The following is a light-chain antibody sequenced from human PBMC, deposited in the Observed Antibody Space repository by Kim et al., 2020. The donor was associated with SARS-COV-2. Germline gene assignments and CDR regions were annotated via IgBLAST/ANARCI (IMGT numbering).Light chain of an antibody. CDR1: SSDVGGYNY. J-gene: IGLJ2*01. Sequence: QSITFSCTGTSSDVGGYNYVSWYQQHPGKAPKLMIYDVSNRPSGVSNRFSGSKSGNTASLTISGLQAEDEADYYCSSYTSSSTLGVFGGGTQLTVL. V-gene: IGLV2-14*03. CDR3: SSYTSSSTLGV. CDR2: DVS.